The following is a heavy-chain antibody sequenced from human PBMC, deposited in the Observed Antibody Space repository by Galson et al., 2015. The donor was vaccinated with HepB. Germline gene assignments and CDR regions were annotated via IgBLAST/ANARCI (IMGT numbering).Heavy chain of an antibody. J-gene: IGHJ5*02. D-gene: IGHD1-14*01. Sequence: SVKVSCKASGYTFINYGISWVRQAPGQGLEWMGWISGYNGNTKYAQKVQGRVTMTTDTSTSTAYMELRSLRSDDSAVYYCARDLSITSHSGGSWGQGTLVTVSS. V-gene: IGHV1-18*01. CDR2: ISGYNGNT. CDR3: ARDLSITSHSGGS. CDR1: GYTFINYG.